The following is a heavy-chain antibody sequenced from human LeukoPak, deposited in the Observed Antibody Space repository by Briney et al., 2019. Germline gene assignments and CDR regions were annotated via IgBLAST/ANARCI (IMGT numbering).Heavy chain of an antibody. CDR2: MNPNSGNT. CDR3: AKAEAAAGTDDFDY. J-gene: IGHJ4*02. CDR1: GYTFTSYD. V-gene: IGHV1-8*01. D-gene: IGHD6-13*01. Sequence: ASVKVSCKASGYTFTSYDINWVRQATGQGLEWMGWMNPNSGNTGYAQKFQGRVTMTRNTSISTAYMELSSLRSEDTAVYYCAKAEAAAGTDDFDYWGQGTLVTVSS.